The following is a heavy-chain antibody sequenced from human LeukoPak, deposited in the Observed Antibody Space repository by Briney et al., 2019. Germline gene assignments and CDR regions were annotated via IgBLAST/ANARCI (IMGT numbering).Heavy chain of an antibody. Sequence: SETLSLTCTVSGDSISSSSYYWSWIRQPAGKGLEWIGRNNTSGSTNYHPSLKSRVTISVDTSKNQFSLKLSSVTAADTAVYFCARAGGSYDSSGYYFKWGQGTLVTDPS. J-gene: IGHJ4*02. D-gene: IGHD3-22*01. CDR2: NNTSGST. CDR3: ARAGGSYDSSGYYFK. CDR1: GDSISSSSYY. V-gene: IGHV4-61*02.